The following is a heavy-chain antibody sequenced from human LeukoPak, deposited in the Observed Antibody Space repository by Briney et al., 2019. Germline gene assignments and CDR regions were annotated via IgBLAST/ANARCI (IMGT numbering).Heavy chain of an antibody. CDR3: AKDLSGTLTY. CDR2: IDQDGSEK. Sequence: GESLRLSCAASGFTFTTYWMSWVRQAPGKGLEWVANIDQDGSEKYFVDSVKGRFTISRDNSKNTLYLQMNSLRAEDTAVYYCAKDLSGTLTYWGQGTLVTVSS. CDR1: GFTFTTYW. J-gene: IGHJ4*02. V-gene: IGHV3-7*03. D-gene: IGHD1-26*01.